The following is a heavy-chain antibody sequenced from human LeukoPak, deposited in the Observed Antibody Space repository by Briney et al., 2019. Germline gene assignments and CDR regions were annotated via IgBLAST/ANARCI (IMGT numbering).Heavy chain of an antibody. V-gene: IGHV3-49*04. J-gene: IGHJ4*02. CDR1: VFTFGDYA. CDR2: LRSKAYGGTT. Sequence: GGSQGLSRTHYVFTFGDYAMSRVRQAPEKGPPRVRFLRSKAYGGTTEYAASVKGRFTVSRDDSKSIAYLQMNSLKTEDTAVYYCTRGGESTVTMGPLPFDYWGQGTLVTVSS. CDR3: TRGGESTVTMGPLPFDY. D-gene: IGHD4-17*01.